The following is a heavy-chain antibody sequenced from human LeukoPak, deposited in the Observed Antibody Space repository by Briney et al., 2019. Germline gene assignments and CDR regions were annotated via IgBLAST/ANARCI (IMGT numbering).Heavy chain of an antibody. CDR1: GFTVSSNY. CDR2: IYSGGST. V-gene: IGHV3-66*01. Sequence: GGSLRLSCAASGFTVSSNYMSWVRQAPGKGLEWVSVIYSGGSTYYADSVKGRFTISRDNSKNTLYLQMNGLRAEDTAVYYCARGLFYYYYGMDVWGQGTTVTVSS. J-gene: IGHJ6*02. D-gene: IGHD4/OR15-4a*01. CDR3: ARGLFYYYYGMDV.